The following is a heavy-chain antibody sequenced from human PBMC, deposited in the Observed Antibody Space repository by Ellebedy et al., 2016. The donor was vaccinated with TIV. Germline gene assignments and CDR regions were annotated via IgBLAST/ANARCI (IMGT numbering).Heavy chain of an antibody. CDR3: AKGRGVGPYYFDY. Sequence: GESLKISXAASGFTFSSYSMNWVRQAPGKGLEWVSYISSSSSTIYYADSVKGRFTVSRDNAKNSLYLQMNSLRAEDTALYYCAKGRGVGPYYFDYWGQGTLVTVSS. V-gene: IGHV3-48*01. CDR1: GFTFSSYS. J-gene: IGHJ4*02. CDR2: ISSSSSTI.